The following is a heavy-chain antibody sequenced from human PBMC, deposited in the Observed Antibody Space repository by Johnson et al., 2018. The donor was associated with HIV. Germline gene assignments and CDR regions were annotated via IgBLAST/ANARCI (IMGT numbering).Heavy chain of an antibody. J-gene: IGHJ3*02. CDR1: GFTFSSYA. Sequence: QVQLVESGGGVVQPGGSLRLSCAASGFTFSSYAIHWVRQAPGKGLEWVAFIQYDGSNKYYADSLKGRFTISRDNSKNTLYLQMNSLRAEDTAVYYCALTDYGDYPQRVPDAFDIWGQGTMVTVSS. CDR3: ALTDYGDYPQRVPDAFDI. D-gene: IGHD4-17*01. CDR2: IQYDGSNK. V-gene: IGHV3-30*02.